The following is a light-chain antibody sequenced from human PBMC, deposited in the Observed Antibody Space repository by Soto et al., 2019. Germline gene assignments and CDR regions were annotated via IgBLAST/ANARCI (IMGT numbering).Light chain of an antibody. CDR3: QQYGSSGT. Sequence: LSQSPATLSLSPGDRATLSCRASQSLSTYLAWYQQRPGQAPRLLIYGASNRATGIPDRFSGSGSGTDFTLTISRLEPEDFAVYYCQQYGSSGTFGHGAIVDI. CDR1: QSLSTY. V-gene: IGKV3-20*01. J-gene: IGKJ3*01. CDR2: GAS.